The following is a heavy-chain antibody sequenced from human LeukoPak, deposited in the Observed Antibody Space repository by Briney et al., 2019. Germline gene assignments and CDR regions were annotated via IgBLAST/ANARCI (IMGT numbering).Heavy chain of an antibody. CDR3: ARDQGGVVTPQYYGMDV. CDR2: ISYDGSNK. CDR1: GFTFSSYA. Sequence: GGSLRFSCAASGFTFSSYAMHWVRQAPGKGLEWVAVISYDGSNKYYADSAKGRFTISRDNSKNTLYLQMNSLRAEDTAVYYCARDQGGVVTPQYYGMDVWGQGTTVTVSS. J-gene: IGHJ6*02. V-gene: IGHV3-30-3*01. D-gene: IGHD3-3*01.